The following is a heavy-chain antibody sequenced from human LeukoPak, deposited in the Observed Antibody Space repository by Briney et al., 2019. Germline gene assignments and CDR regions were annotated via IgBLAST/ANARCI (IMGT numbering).Heavy chain of an antibody. Sequence: GGSLRLSCAASGFTFSSYWMSWVRQAPGKGLEWVANIKQDGSEKYYVDSVKGRFTISRDNAKNSLYLQMNSLRAEDTAVYYCAKVLNYYGSGYFDYWGQGTLVTVSS. J-gene: IGHJ4*02. CDR1: GFTFSSYW. CDR2: IKQDGSEK. V-gene: IGHV3-7*03. CDR3: AKVLNYYGSGYFDY. D-gene: IGHD3-10*01.